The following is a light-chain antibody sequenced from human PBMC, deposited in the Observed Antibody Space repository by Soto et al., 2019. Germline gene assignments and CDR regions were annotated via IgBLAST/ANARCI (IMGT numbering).Light chain of an antibody. CDR3: QQYARSSWT. V-gene: IGKV3-20*01. J-gene: IGKJ1*01. Sequence: EIVLTQSAATLSSFPGDRVTLSCRASQYINTRLAWYQHRPGQAPRLLIYQTSIRAAGIPDRFSGSGSGTDFTLTISRLEPDDSAVYYCQQYARSSWTFGQGTKVDI. CDR1: QYINTR. CDR2: QTS.